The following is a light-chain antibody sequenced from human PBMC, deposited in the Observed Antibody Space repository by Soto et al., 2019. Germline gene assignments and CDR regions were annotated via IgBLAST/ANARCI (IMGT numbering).Light chain of an antibody. CDR2: KAS. V-gene: IGKV1-5*03. J-gene: IGKJ1*01. Sequence: DIQMTQSPSTLSASVGDRVTITCWASQSISSWLAWYQQQPGKAPKLLIYKASSLEGGVPSRFSGSGSGTEFTLTISSLQPDDFAIYYCQQYNSYPWTFGQGTNVEIK. CDR3: QQYNSYPWT. CDR1: QSISSW.